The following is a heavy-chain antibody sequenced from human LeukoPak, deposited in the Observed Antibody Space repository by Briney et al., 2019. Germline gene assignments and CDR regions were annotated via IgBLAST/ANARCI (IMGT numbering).Heavy chain of an antibody. CDR1: GFTFSSYW. D-gene: IGHD3-3*01. CDR3: TTTEDRRYYDFWSGYSDYRAPDY. CDR2: IKSKTDGGTT. Sequence: GGSLRLSCAASGFTFSSYWMHWVRQAPGKGLEWVGRIKSKTDGGTTDYAAPVKGRFTISRDDSKNTLYLQMNSLKTEDTAVYYCTTTEDRRYYDFWSGYSDYRAPDYWGQGTLVTVSS. V-gene: IGHV3-15*01. J-gene: IGHJ4*02.